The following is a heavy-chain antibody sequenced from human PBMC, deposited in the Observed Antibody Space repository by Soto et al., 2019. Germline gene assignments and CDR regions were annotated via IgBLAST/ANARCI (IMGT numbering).Heavy chain of an antibody. CDR1: GGSVSGSYYY. J-gene: IGHJ4*02. CDR2: VFHTGFT. CDR3: ATSQKGYNWNYFDH. V-gene: IGHV4-39*01. Sequence: SETLSLTCAVSGGSVSGSYYYWAWLRQSPGKGPEWIWSVFHTGFTSYNPSLESRVSVSVDTSKSQFSLKLSAVTASDTAVYYFATSQKGYNWNYFDHWGQGALVTVSS. D-gene: IGHD1-1*01.